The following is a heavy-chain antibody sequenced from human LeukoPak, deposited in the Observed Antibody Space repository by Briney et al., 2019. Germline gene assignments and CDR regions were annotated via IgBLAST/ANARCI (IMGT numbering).Heavy chain of an antibody. Sequence: ASVKVSCKTSGYTFTSYGISWVRQAPGQGLEWMGWISGYNGKTKYAQKLQGRVTLTTDTSTPTVYMELRSLTYGDTAVYYCARDVMRSGWYVDDFWGQGTLVTVSS. CDR3: ARDVMRSGWYVDDF. CDR1: GYTFTSYG. CDR2: ISGYNGKT. V-gene: IGHV1-18*01. D-gene: IGHD6-19*01. J-gene: IGHJ4*02.